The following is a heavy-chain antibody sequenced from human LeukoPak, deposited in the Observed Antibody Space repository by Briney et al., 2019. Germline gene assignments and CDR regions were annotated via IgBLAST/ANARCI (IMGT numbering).Heavy chain of an antibody. D-gene: IGHD3-22*01. CDR1: GYTFTSYY. J-gene: IGHJ4*02. Sequence: ASVKVSCKASGYTFTSYYMHWVRQAPGQGLEWMGIINPSGGSTSYAQKFQGRVTMTRDMSTSTVYMELSSLRSEDTAVYYCARTYYYDSSGYPGDYWGQGTLVTVSS. CDR2: INPSGGST. V-gene: IGHV1-46*01. CDR3: ARTYYYDSSGYPGDY.